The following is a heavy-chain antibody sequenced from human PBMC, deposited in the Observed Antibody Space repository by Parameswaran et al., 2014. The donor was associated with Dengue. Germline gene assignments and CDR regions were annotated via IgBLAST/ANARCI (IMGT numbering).Heavy chain of an antibody. CDR2: ISAYNGNT. J-gene: IGHJ4*02. V-gene: IGHV1-18*01. Sequence: SWVRQAPGQGLEWMGWISAYNGNTNYAQKLQGRVTMITDTSTSTAYMELRSLRSDDTAVYYCARDYYGSGSYYNEFDYWGQGTLVTVSS. D-gene: IGHD3-10*01. CDR3: ARDYYGSGSYYNEFDY.